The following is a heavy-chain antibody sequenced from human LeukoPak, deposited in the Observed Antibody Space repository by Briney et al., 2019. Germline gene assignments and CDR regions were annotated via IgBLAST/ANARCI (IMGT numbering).Heavy chain of an antibody. Sequence: PGGSLRLSCAASGFTFSSYAMSWVRQAPGKGLEWVSAISGSGGSTYYADSVKGRFTISRDNSKNTLYLQMNSLRAEDTAVYYCAKPQVFGWKPPYYYGMDVWGQGTTVTVSS. CDR3: AKPQVFGWKPPYYYGMDV. J-gene: IGHJ6*02. D-gene: IGHD1-1*01. CDR1: GFTFSSYA. V-gene: IGHV3-23*01. CDR2: ISGSGGST.